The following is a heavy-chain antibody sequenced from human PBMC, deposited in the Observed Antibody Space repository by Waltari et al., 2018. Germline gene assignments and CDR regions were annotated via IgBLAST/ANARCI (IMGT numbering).Heavy chain of an antibody. V-gene: IGHV3-33*06. CDR2: IWYDGSTK. CDR1: GFTFSSYG. Sequence: QVQLVESGGGVVQPGRSLRLSCEASGFTFSSYGLHWVRQAPGKGLEWVEFIWYDGSTKYYADSVKVRFTISRDNSKNTLFLQMDSLRVEDTAVYYCAKQGSASLKWFDPWGLGTLVTVSS. J-gene: IGHJ5*02. CDR3: AKQGSASLKWFDP. D-gene: IGHD2-2*01.